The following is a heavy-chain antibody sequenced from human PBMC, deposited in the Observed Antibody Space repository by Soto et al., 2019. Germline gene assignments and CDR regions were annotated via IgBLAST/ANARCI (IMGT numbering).Heavy chain of an antibody. CDR3: AKDVRSGYDQPDY. D-gene: IGHD5-12*01. V-gene: IGHV3-30*18. J-gene: IGHJ4*02. Sequence: GGSLRLSCAASGFTFSSYGMHWVLQAPGKGLEWVAVISYDGSNKYYADSVKGRFTISRDNSKNTLYLQMNSLRAEDTAVYYCAKDVRSGYDQPDYWGQGTLVTVSS. CDR2: ISYDGSNK. CDR1: GFTFSSYG.